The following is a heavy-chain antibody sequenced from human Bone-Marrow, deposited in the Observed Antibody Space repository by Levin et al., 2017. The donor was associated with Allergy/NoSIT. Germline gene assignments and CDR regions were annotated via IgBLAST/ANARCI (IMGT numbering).Heavy chain of an antibody. Sequence: GESLKISCEGSGFAFSEFGMHWVRQSPAKGLEWVALIWDDGSNADYADSVKGRFTISKDNTKNILYLQINSLKIEDSGVYFSAKDYVPVIQRGGHGSYYYGLDVWGHGTTVTAS. D-gene: IGHD1-1*01. V-gene: IGHV3-33*03. CDR1: GFAFSEFG. CDR2: IWDDGSNA. J-gene: IGHJ6*02. CDR3: AKDYVPVIQRGGHGSYYYGLDV.